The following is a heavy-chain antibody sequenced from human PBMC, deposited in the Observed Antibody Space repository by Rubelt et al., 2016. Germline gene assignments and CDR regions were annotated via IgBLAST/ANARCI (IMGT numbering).Heavy chain of an antibody. J-gene: IGHJ4*02. CDR1: GFTFSIFG. CDR3: ARSTMIKYTNFEY. V-gene: IGHV3-23*01. CDR2: IGDSGRTT. D-gene: IGHD3-22*01. Sequence: GGGLIQPGGSLRLSCAASGFTFSIFGMSWVRQAPGKGLEWVSFIGDSGRTTYYADSVKGRFTISRDNSKNTLYLQMHSLRAEDTAVYYCARSTMIKYTNFEYWGQGTLVTVSS.